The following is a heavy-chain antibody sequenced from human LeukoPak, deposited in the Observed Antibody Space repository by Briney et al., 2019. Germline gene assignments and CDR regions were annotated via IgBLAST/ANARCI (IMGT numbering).Heavy chain of an antibody. Sequence: ASVKVSCKASGGTFSSFVIGWVRQAPGQGLEWMGWISAYNGNTNYAQKLQGRVTMTTDTSTSTAYMELRSLRSDDTAVYYCARSPGTSTGNNWFDPWGQGTLVTVSS. CDR3: ARSPGTSTGNNWFDP. D-gene: IGHD1-1*01. CDR1: GGTFSSFV. CDR2: ISAYNGNT. V-gene: IGHV1-18*01. J-gene: IGHJ5*02.